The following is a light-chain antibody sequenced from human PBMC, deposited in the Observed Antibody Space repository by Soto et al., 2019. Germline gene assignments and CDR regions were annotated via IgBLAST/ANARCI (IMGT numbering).Light chain of an antibody. CDR3: EAWDDSLNGYV. J-gene: IGLJ1*01. Sequence: QSVLTQSPSVSEAPRQRVTISCSGSSSNIGNNAVKWYQQVVGKAPKLLIYYDDLLPPGVSDRFSGSKSGTSASLAISGLQSEDEADYYCEAWDDSLNGYVFGTGTKVTVL. CDR2: YDD. V-gene: IGLV1-36*01. CDR1: SSNIGNNA.